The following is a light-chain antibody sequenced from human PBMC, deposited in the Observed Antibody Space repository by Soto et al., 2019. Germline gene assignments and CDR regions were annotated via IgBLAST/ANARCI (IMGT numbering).Light chain of an antibody. CDR1: QSITSTL. J-gene: IGKJ3*01. CDR3: QQYCSSPFS. Sequence: DIVLTQSPCTLSLSPGERATLSCRASQSITSTLLSWYQQKPGQTPRLLIYAASSRATGIPERLSGSGSGTDFTLTISRLEPEDFAAYYCQQYCSSPFSFGPGTKVDIK. CDR2: AAS. V-gene: IGKV3-20*01.